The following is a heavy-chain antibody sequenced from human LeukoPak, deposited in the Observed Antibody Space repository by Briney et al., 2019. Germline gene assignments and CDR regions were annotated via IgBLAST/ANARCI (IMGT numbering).Heavy chain of an antibody. CDR3: ARDSYSSSIRWFDS. CDR2: IDYSGTA. Sequence: SQALSLTCTVSGGSISSGGYYWSWIRQLPGKGLEWIGYIDYSGTAYYNPSLKSRVTISIDTSKNQFSVKLSSVTAADTAVYYCARDSYSSSIRWFDSWGQGTLVIVSS. CDR1: GGSISSGGYY. D-gene: IGHD6-6*01. V-gene: IGHV4-31*03. J-gene: IGHJ5*01.